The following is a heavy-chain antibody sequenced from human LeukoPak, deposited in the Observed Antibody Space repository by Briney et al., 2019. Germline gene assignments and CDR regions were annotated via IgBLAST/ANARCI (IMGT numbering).Heavy chain of an antibody. CDR2: ISGSGGST. V-gene: IGHV3-23*01. CDR3: AKVLGDYYYMDV. Sequence: PGGSLRLSCAASGFTFSVYEMNWVRQAPGKGLEWVSAISGSGGSTYYADSVKGRFTISRDNSKNTLYLQMNSLRAEDTAVYYCAKVLGDYYYMDVWGKGTTVTISS. CDR1: GFTFSVYE. J-gene: IGHJ6*03. D-gene: IGHD3-16*01.